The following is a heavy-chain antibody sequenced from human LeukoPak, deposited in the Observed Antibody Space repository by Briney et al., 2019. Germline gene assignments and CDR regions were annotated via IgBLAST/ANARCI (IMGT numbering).Heavy chain of an antibody. CDR2: LYSDGNT. Sequence: GGSLRLSCAASGFTVITNDMTWVRQAPGKGLEWVSVLYSDGNTKYAASVQGRFTISRENSKNTLYLEMNSLSPDDTAVYYCARGVEPLAANTLAYWGQGTLVTVSS. D-gene: IGHD1-14*01. J-gene: IGHJ4*02. V-gene: IGHV3-53*01. CDR3: ARGVEPLAANTLAY. CDR1: GFTVITND.